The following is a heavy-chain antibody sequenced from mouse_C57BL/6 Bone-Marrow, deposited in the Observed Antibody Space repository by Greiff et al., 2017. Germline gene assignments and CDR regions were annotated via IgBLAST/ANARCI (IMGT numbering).Heavy chain of an antibody. CDR1: GYTFTEYT. CDR3: ARLEDSPSDGYLSV. V-gene: IGHV1-62-2*01. Sequence: QVQLQQSGAELVKPGASVKLSCKASGYTFTEYTIHWVKQRPGQGLEWIGWFYPGGGSIKYNENFKDKATLTADKSSSTVYMELSRLTSEDSAVYVCARLEDSPSDGYLSVWGQGTTLTVSS. J-gene: IGHJ2*01. D-gene: IGHD2-3*01. CDR2: FYPGGGSI.